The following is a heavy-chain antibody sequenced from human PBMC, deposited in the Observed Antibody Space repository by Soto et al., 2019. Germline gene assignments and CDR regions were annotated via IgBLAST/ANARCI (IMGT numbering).Heavy chain of an antibody. CDR2: IIPIHGIA. Sequence: ASVKVSCKSSGGTFSSYTISWVRQAPGQGLEWMGRIIPIHGIANYAQKLQGRVTITADKSTSTAYMELRSLRSDDTAVYYCARGSASAALAAVYYYYYMDVWGKGTTVTVSS. D-gene: IGHD6-13*01. CDR1: GGTFSSYT. V-gene: IGHV1-69*02. J-gene: IGHJ6*03. CDR3: ARGSASAALAAVYYYYYMDV.